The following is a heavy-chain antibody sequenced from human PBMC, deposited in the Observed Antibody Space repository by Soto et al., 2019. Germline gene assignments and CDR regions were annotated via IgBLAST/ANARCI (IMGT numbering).Heavy chain of an antibody. J-gene: IGHJ4*02. CDR2: ISSSGSTI. CDR3: ARDGYYYDSSGYDPLDY. V-gene: IGHV3-11*01. Sequence: PGGSLRLSCAASGFTFGDYYMSWIRQAPGKGLEWVSYISSSGSTIYYADSVKGRFTISRDNAKNSLYLQMNSLRAEDTAVYYCARDGYYYDSSGYDPLDYWGQGTLVTVSS. CDR1: GFTFGDYY. D-gene: IGHD3-22*01.